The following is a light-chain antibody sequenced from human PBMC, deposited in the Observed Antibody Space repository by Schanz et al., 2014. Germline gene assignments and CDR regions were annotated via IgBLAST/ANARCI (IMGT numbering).Light chain of an antibody. J-gene: IGKJ1*01. V-gene: IGKV3-11*01. CDR1: QSVTSW. Sequence: EIVLTQSPATLSLSPGERATLSCRASQSVTSWLAWYQQKPGQAPRLLIYDASNRATGIPARFSGSGSGTDFTLIISRLEPEEFAGYYCQHYSMSPLFGQGTKVEIK. CDR2: DAS. CDR3: QHYSMSPL.